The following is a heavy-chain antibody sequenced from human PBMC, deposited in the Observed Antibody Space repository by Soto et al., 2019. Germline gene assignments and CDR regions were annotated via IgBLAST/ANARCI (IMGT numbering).Heavy chain of an antibody. J-gene: IGHJ5*02. Sequence: VASVKVSCKTSGYTFNTYGINWVRQAPGQGLELMGWISAYDGKTTYAEKFQGRVTLTTDTSTSTAYMELRSLRSDDTAIYYCARGPHEFWTSYWFDPWGQGTPVTVSS. V-gene: IGHV1-18*01. CDR2: ISAYDGKT. CDR1: GYTFNTYG. CDR3: ARGPHEFWTSYWFDP. D-gene: IGHD3-3*01.